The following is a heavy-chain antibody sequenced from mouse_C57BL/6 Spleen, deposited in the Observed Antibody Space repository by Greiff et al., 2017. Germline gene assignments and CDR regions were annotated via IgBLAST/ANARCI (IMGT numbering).Heavy chain of an antibody. J-gene: IGHJ3*01. CDR2: IDPSDSYT. CDR3: ARRVGLGFAY. D-gene: IGHD1-1*01. Sequence: VQLQQPGAELVKPGASVKLSCKASGYTFTSYWMQWVKQRPGQGLEWIGEIDPSDSYTNYNQKFKGKATLTVDTSSSTAYMQLSSLTSEDSAVYYCARRVGLGFAYWGQGTLVTVSA. CDR1: GYTFTSYW. V-gene: IGHV1-50*01.